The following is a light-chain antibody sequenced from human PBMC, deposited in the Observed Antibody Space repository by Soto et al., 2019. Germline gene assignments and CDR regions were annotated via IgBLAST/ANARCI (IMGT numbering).Light chain of an antibody. Sequence: DIQLTQSPSFLSASVEDRVTITCRASQGISSYLAWYQQKPGKAPKLLIYGASTLQSGVPSRFSGSGSGTEFTLTISSLQPEDFATYYCQQFKSYPITFGQGTRLEIK. CDR1: QGISSY. V-gene: IGKV1-9*01. CDR2: GAS. J-gene: IGKJ5*01. CDR3: QQFKSYPIT.